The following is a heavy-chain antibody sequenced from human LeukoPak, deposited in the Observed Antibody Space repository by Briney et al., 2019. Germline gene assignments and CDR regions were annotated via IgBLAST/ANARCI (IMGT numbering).Heavy chain of an antibody. D-gene: IGHD3-10*01. Sequence: GGSLRLSCAASGFTFSSYAMSWVRQAPGKGLEWVSAISGSGGSTYYADSVKGRFTISRDNSKNTLYLQMNSLRAEDTAVYYCAKDYTLRSYYYGSGSYDWGQGTLVTVSS. CDR2: ISGSGGST. CDR1: GFTFSSYA. V-gene: IGHV3-23*01. CDR3: AKDYTLRSYYYGSGSYD. J-gene: IGHJ4*02.